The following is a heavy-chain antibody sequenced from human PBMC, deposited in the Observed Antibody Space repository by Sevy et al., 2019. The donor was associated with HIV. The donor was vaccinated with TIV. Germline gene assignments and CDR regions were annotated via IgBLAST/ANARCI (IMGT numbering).Heavy chain of an antibody. CDR3: AREGCTQPHDF. J-gene: IGHJ4*02. CDR1: GFTFAKYS. V-gene: IGHV3-23*01. D-gene: IGHD2-8*01. Sequence: GGSLRLSCAASGFTFAKYSMSWVRQAPGKGLEWVSTFSFGCGRINYADSVKGRFTISRDDSRNTLFLQMNSLRAEDTATYFCAREGCTQPHDFWGQGTLVTVSS. CDR2: FSFGCGRI.